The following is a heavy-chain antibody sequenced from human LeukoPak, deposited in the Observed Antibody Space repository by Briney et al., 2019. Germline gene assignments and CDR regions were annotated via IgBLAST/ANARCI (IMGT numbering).Heavy chain of an antibody. Sequence: GGSLRLSCAASGFTFSSYAMTWVRQAPGKGLEWVSVISGSGGSTYYADSVKGRFTISRDNSKNTLYLQMNSLRAEDTAVYYCAKGRGYDILTGYDYWGQGTLVTVSS. CDR2: ISGSGGST. D-gene: IGHD3-9*01. CDR1: GFTFSSYA. V-gene: IGHV3-23*01. J-gene: IGHJ4*02. CDR3: AKGRGYDILTGYDY.